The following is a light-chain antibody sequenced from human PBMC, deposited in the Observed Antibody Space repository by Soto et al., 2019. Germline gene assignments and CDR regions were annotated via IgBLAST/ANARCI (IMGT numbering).Light chain of an antibody. CDR2: GAS. CDR1: QSVSSN. V-gene: IGKV3-15*01. Sequence: EIVLTQSPGTLSVSPGDRVTLSYRASQSVSSNLAWYQQKPGQAPRFLIYGASTRATGIPARFSGSGSGTEFTLTISSLQSEDFAVYSCQQYNNWPWTFGQGTKVDI. CDR3: QQYNNWPWT. J-gene: IGKJ1*01.